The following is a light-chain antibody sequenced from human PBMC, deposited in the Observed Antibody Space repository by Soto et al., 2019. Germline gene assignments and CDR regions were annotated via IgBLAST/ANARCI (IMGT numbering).Light chain of an antibody. CDR2: EVI. CDR1: SSDVGAYNY. J-gene: IGLJ1*01. V-gene: IGLV2-14*01. Sequence: LTQPASVSGSPGQSITISCTGTSSDVGAYNYVSWYQQHPGKAPKLMIYEVINRPSGVSNRFSGSKSGNTASLTISGLQAEDEADCYCGSYTSASTLVFGTGTKVTVL. CDR3: GSYTSASTLV.